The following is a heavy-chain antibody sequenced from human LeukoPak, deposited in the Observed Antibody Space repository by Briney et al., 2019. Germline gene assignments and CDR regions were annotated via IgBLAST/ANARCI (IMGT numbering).Heavy chain of an antibody. Sequence: PGGSLRLSCAASGFTFSDYDMHWVRQATGKGLEWVSAIGIAGDTYYPDSVKGRFTISREDAKNSFYLQINSLRAGDTAVYFCARAPGGPAGVYFDSWGQGTLVTVSS. D-gene: IGHD1-26*01. CDR2: IGIAGDT. CDR1: GFTFSDYD. J-gene: IGHJ4*02. V-gene: IGHV3-13*01. CDR3: ARAPGGPAGVYFDS.